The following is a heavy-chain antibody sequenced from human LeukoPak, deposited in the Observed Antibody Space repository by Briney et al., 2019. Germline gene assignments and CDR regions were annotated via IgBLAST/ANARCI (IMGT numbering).Heavy chain of an antibody. D-gene: IGHD2-15*01. J-gene: IGHJ5*02. CDR3: ARVFCSGGSCYSPDWFDP. CDR1: GGSISSGDYY. Sequence: SQTLSLTXTVSGGSISSGDYYWSWISQPPGKGLEWIGYIYYSGSTYYNPSLKSRVTISVDTSKNQFSLKLSSVTAADTAVYYCARVFCSGGSCYSPDWFDPWGQGTLVTVSS. V-gene: IGHV4-30-4*08. CDR2: IYYSGST.